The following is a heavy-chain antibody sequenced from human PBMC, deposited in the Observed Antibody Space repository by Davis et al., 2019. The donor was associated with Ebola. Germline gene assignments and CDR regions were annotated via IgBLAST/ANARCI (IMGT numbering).Heavy chain of an antibody. CDR1: GYTFTDYY. CDR3: ARDRGYTPIYHYGNDV. V-gene: IGHV1-2*06. CDR2: INPNSGGT. J-gene: IGHJ6*04. Sequence: ASVKVSCKASGYTFTDYYIHWVRQAGQGLEWMGRINPNSGGTNYAQKFQGRVTMTRDTSISTAYMELSRLRSDDTAGYYCARDRGYTPIYHYGNDVWGKGNTVNLS. D-gene: IGHD6-13*01.